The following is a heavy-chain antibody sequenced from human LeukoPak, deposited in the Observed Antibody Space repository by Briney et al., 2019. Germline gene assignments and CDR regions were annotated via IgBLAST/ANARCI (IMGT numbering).Heavy chain of an antibody. CDR1: GFTFDDYA. CDR2: ISWNSGSI. Sequence: PGGSLRLSCAASGFTFDDYAMHWVRQAPGKGLEWVSGISWNSGSIGYADPVKGRFTISRDNAKNSLYLQMNSLRAEDTALYYCAKAVGDGEYYFDYWGQGTLVTVSS. D-gene: IGHD1-26*01. V-gene: IGHV3-9*01. J-gene: IGHJ4*02. CDR3: AKAVGDGEYYFDY.